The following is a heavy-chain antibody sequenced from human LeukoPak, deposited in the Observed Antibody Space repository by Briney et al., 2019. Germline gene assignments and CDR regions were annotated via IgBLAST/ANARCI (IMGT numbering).Heavy chain of an antibody. CDR2: IRSGAYT. CDR3: AKDRALHSTVVTTYAEYFHH. D-gene: IGHD4-23*01. Sequence: GGSLRLSCAASGFTFSSYAMTWVRQAPGKGLEWVSTIRSGAYTYYADSVKGRLSISRDNSKNTLYLEMNSLRAEDAAVYYCAKDRALHSTVVTTYAEYFHHWGQGTLVTVSS. CDR1: GFTFSSYA. J-gene: IGHJ1*01. V-gene: IGHV3-23*01.